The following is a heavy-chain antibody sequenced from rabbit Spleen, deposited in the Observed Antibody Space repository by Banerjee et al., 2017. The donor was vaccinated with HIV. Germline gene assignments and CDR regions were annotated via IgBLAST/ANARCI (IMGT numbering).Heavy chain of an antibody. CDR3: ARGDNVVYFDL. CDR2: ISASSGST. D-gene: IGHD1-1*01. J-gene: IGHJ4*01. CDR1: GFSFSSSYW. Sequence: QEQLEESGGRLVKPGASLTLTCTASGFSFSSSYWVCWVRQAPGKGLEWIGCISASSGSTWYATWAKGRFTISKTSSTAVTLQMTSLTAADTATYFCARGDNVVYFDLWGQGTLVTVS. V-gene: IGHV1S45*01.